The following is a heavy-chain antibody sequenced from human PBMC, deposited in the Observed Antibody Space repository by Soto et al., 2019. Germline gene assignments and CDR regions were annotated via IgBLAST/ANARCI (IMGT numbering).Heavy chain of an antibody. CDR3: ARHREERYCSGGSCYGDWFDP. J-gene: IGHJ5*02. V-gene: IGHV4-59*08. CDR2: IYYSGST. D-gene: IGHD2-15*01. CDR1: GGSISSYY. Sequence: SETLSLTCTVSGGSISSYYWSWIRQPPGKGLEWIGYIYYSGSTNYNPSLKSRVTISVDTSKNQFSLKLSSVTAADTAVYYCARHREERYCSGGSCYGDWFDPWGQGTLVTVSS.